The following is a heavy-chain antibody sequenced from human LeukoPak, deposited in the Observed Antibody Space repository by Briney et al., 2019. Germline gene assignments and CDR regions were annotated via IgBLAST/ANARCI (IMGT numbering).Heavy chain of an antibody. J-gene: IGHJ4*02. D-gene: IGHD3-22*01. Sequence: GGSLRLSCAVSGITLSNYGMSWVRQAPGKGLEWVAGISDRGGRTNYADSVKGRFTISRDNPRNTLYLKMNSLSAEDTAVYFCAKRGVVIRVILVGFHKEAYYFDSWGQGALVTVSS. V-gene: IGHV3-23*01. CDR1: GITLSNYG. CDR3: AKRGVVIRVILVGFHKEAYYFDS. CDR2: ISDRGGRT.